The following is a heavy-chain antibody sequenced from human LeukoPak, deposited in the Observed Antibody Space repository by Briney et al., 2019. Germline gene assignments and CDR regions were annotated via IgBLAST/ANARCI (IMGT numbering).Heavy chain of an antibody. CDR2: IDSSGNT. CDR3: ARDQGGDYPQAFDI. D-gene: IGHD4-17*01. V-gene: IGHV4-4*07. CDR1: SGSTSPDY. Sequence: SETLSLTCSVSSGSTSPDYWNWIRQPAGKGLEWIGRIDSSGNTHYNPSLKSRVTMSVDTSKKQFSLKLRSLTAADTAVYFCARDQGGDYPQAFDIWGQGTIVTVSS. J-gene: IGHJ3*02.